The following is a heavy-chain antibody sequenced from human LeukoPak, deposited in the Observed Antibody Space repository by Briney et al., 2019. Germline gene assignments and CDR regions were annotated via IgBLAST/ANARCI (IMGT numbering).Heavy chain of an antibody. V-gene: IGHV3-21*01. D-gene: IGHD3-10*01. Sequence: PGGSLRLSCAASGFTLSTYTLNWVRQAPGKGLEWVSSIRTNSSHIYYADSVKGRFTISRDNAKNSLFLQMNSLIAEDTAVYYCARAEYSTMVRGVIVYYGMDVWGQGTTVTVSS. CDR1: GFTLSTYT. CDR3: ARAEYSTMVRGVIVYYGMDV. CDR2: IRTNSSHI. J-gene: IGHJ6*02.